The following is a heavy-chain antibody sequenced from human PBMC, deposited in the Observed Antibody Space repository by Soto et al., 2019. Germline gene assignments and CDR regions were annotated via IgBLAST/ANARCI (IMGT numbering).Heavy chain of an antibody. Sequence: SETLSLTCAVYGGSXSGYYWSWIRQPPGKGLEWIGYIYYSGSTNYNPSLKSRVTISVDTSKNQFSLKLSSVTAADTAVYYCARGVPYSYGYVSWFDPWGQGTLVTVS. CDR3: ARGVPYSYGYVSWFDP. D-gene: IGHD5-18*01. CDR2: IYYSGST. CDR1: GGSXSGYY. J-gene: IGHJ5*02. V-gene: IGHV4-59*01.